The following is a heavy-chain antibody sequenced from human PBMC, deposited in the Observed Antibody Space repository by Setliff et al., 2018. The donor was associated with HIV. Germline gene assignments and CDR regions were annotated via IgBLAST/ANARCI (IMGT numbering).Heavy chain of an antibody. V-gene: IGHV1-8*02. Sequence: ASVKVSCKASGYTFTSYDINWVRQATGQGLEWMGWMNPNSGNTGYAQKFQGRVTMTRNTSISTAYMELSSLRSEDTAVYYCARVRRGSSWTLTTLRTFDYWGQGTLVTVSS. CDR3: ARVRRGSSWTLTTLRTFDY. D-gene: IGHD4-17*01. J-gene: IGHJ4*02. CDR2: MNPNSGNT. CDR1: GYTFTSYD.